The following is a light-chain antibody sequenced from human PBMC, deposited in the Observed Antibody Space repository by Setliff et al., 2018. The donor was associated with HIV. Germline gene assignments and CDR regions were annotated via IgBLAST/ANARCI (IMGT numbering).Light chain of an antibody. CDR1: SSNVGTYNL. Sequence: QSALAQPASVSGSPGQSITISCTGSSSNVGTYNLVSWYQHHPVKAPKLVIYEVSKRPSGVSDRFSGSKSGNTASLTISGLQAEDEAYYYCCTYAGSSTPVIFGGGTKGTV. J-gene: IGLJ2*01. CDR3: CTYAGSSTPVI. CDR2: EVS. V-gene: IGLV2-23*02.